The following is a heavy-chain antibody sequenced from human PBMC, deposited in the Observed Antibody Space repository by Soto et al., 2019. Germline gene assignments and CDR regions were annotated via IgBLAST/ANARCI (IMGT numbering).Heavy chain of an antibody. CDR1: GASMNSYH. CDR3: ARDQGVAAAGITWFDP. V-gene: IGHV4-4*07. CDR2: IHSSGST. J-gene: IGHJ5*02. D-gene: IGHD6-13*01. Sequence: SETLSLTCTVSGASMNSYHWSWIRQPAGKGLEWIGHIHSSGSTNHNPSLKSRVTMSVDTSKNKFSLRLMSLTAADTAVFYRARDQGVAAAGITWFDPWGQGSLVTVS.